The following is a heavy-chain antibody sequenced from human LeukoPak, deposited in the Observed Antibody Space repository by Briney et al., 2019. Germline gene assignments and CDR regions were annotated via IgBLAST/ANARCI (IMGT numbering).Heavy chain of an antibody. V-gene: IGHV4-59*08. CDR1: GGSISRYY. CDR3: ASDSSGYYYPYY. D-gene: IGHD3-22*01. CDR2: IHHSGST. Sequence: PSETPSLTCIVSGGSISRYYWSWIRQPPGKGLEWIGYIHHSGSTNYNPFLKSRVTISVDTSKNQFSLKLSSVTAADTAVYYCASDSSGYYYPYYWGQGTLVTVSS. J-gene: IGHJ4*02.